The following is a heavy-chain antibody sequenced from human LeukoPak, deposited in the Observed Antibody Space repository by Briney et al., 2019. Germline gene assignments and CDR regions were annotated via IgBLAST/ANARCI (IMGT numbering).Heavy chain of an antibody. CDR3: ARERSVGSSAFDI. CDR1: GFTFSSYE. V-gene: IGHV3-48*03. D-gene: IGHD1-26*01. Sequence: GRSLRLSCAASGFTFSSYEMNWVRQAPGKGLEWVSYISSSDSTTYYADSVKGRFTISRDNAKNSLYLQMNSLRAEDTAVYYCARERSVGSSAFDIWGQGTMATVSS. J-gene: IGHJ3*02. CDR2: ISSSDSTT.